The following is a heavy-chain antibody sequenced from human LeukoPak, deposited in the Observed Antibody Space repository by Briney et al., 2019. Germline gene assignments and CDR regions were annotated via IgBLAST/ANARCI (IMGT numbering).Heavy chain of an antibody. CDR3: ARIHSNSFDY. D-gene: IGHD4-11*01. Sequence: GESLRISCKGSGYSFNSYWIGWVRQMPGKGLECMGIIYPGDSDTRYSPSFQGQVTISADKSISTAYLQWSSLKASDTAMYYCARIHSNSFDYWGQGTLVTVSS. CDR2: IYPGDSDT. V-gene: IGHV5-51*01. J-gene: IGHJ4*02. CDR1: GYSFNSYW.